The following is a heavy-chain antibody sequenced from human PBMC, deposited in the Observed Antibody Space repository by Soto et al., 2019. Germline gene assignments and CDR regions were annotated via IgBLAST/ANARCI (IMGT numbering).Heavy chain of an antibody. CDR2: ISAYNGNT. CDR1: GYTFTSYG. D-gene: IGHD6-19*01. J-gene: IGHJ5*02. V-gene: IGHV1-18*04. CDR3: AGDPVAATGDNWFDT. Sequence: VASVKVSCKASGYTFTSYGISWVRQAPGQGLEWMGWISAYNGNTNYAQKLQGRVTMTTDTSTSTAYMELRSLRSDDTAVYYCAGDPVAATGDNWFDTWGQRTLVTVSS.